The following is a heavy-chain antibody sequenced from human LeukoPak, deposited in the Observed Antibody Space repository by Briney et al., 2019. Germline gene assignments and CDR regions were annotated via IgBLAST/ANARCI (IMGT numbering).Heavy chain of an antibody. CDR1: GFTFSSYG. Sequence: GGSLRLSCAASGFTFSSYGMHWVRQAPGRGLEWVAFIRYDGSNNYYADSVKGRFTISRDNSKNTLYLQMNSLRAEDTAVYYCAPLGATDYWGQGTLVTVSS. D-gene: IGHD1-26*01. J-gene: IGHJ4*02. V-gene: IGHV3-30*02. CDR2: IRYDGSNN. CDR3: APLGATDY.